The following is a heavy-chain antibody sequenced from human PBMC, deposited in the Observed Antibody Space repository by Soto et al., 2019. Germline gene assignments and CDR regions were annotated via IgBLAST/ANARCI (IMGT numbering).Heavy chain of an antibody. D-gene: IGHD2-15*01. CDR2: IYHSGST. V-gene: IGHV4-4*02. CDR1: SGSISSSNW. CDR3: AREGSDCSGGSGYWNHDAFDI. Sequence: QVQLQESGPGLVKPSGTLSLTCAVSSGSISSSNWWSWVRQPPGKGLVWIVEIYHSGSTNYNPSLKSRVTISVDKSKNQFSLKLGSVTAADTAVYYCAREGSDCSGGSGYWNHDAFDIWGQGTMVTVSS. J-gene: IGHJ3*02.